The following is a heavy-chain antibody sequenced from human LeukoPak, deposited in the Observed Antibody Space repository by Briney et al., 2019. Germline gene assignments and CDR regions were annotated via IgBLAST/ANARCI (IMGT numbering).Heavy chain of an antibody. Sequence: PSETLSLTCNVSGGSISTSSYYWAWIRQPPGKGLEWIGSIYYSGSTYYNPSLKSRVTIFVDTSKNQFSLKLTSVTAADTALYYCARQSLLEGWKRWFDPWGQGTLVTVSS. CDR1: GGSISTSSYY. CDR3: ARQSLLEGWKRWFDP. V-gene: IGHV4-39*01. D-gene: IGHD3-3*01. CDR2: IYYSGST. J-gene: IGHJ5*02.